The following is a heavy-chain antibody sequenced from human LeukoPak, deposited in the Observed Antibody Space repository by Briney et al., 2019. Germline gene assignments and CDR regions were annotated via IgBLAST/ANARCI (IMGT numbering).Heavy chain of an antibody. CDR3: ARPFGYCSSTSCSYMDV. CDR2: INHSGST. CDR1: GGSFSGYY. V-gene: IGHV4-34*01. Sequence: SETLSLTCAVYGGSFSGYYWSWIRQPPGKGLEWIGEINHSGSTNYNPSLKCRVTISGDTSKNQYSLKLSSVTAADTAVYYCARPFGYCSSTSCSYMDVWGKGTTVTVSS. J-gene: IGHJ6*03. D-gene: IGHD2-2*03.